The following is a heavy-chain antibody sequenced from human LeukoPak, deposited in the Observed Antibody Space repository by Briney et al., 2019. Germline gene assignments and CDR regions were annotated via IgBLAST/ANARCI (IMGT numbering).Heavy chain of an antibody. V-gene: IGHV3-30-3*01. J-gene: IGHJ4*02. CDR1: KFTFSNCV. CDR2: ISYDGSTK. CDR3: AREESMTTVTDFDY. D-gene: IGHD4-17*01. Sequence: GSSLSLSCAASKFTFSNCVMHWVRQAPGKGLEWVALISYDGSTKFYADSVKGRFTISRDNSKNTLYLQMNSLRAEDTAVYYCAREESMTTVTDFDYWGQGTLVTVSS.